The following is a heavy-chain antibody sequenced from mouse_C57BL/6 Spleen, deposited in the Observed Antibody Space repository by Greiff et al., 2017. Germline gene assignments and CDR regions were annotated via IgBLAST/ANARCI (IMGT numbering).Heavy chain of an antibody. V-gene: IGHV3-6*01. Sequence: EVKVEESGPGLVKPSQSLSLTCSVTGYSITSGYYWNWIRQFPGNKLEWMGYISYDGSNNYNPSLKNRISITRDTSKNQFFLKLNSVTTEDTATYYCARDRNWDGFAYWGQGTLVTVSA. CDR1: GYSITSGYY. D-gene: IGHD4-1*01. CDR2: ISYDGSN. J-gene: IGHJ3*01. CDR3: ARDRNWDGFAY.